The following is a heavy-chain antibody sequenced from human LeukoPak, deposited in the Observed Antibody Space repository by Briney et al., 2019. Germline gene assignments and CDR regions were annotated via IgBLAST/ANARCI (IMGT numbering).Heavy chain of an antibody. CDR2: ISSSGSTI. CDR1: GFTLSDYY. V-gene: IGHV3-11*01. J-gene: IGHJ4*02. Sequence: PGGSLRLSCAASGFTLSDYYMSWIRQAPGKGLEWVSYISSSGSTIYYADSVKGRFTISRDNAKNSLYLQMNSLRAEDTAVYYCARAFSMHSSSSPDYWGQGTLVTVSS. CDR3: ARAFSMHSSSSPDY. D-gene: IGHD6-6*01.